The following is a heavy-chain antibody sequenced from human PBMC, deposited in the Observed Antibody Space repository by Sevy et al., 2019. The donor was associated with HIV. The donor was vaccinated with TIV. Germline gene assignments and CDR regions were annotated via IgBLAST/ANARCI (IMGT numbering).Heavy chain of an antibody. Sequence: GGSLRLSCAASGFTFSSYAISWVRQAPGKGLEWVSAISGGGGSTYYADTLKGRFTISRDNSKNTLYLEMNGLRAEDTAVYYCARVNYYDCSGYYEGMDVWGQGTTVTVSS. V-gene: IGHV3-23*01. CDR2: ISGGGGST. J-gene: IGHJ6*02. CDR1: GFTFSSYA. CDR3: ARVNYYDCSGYYEGMDV. D-gene: IGHD3-22*01.